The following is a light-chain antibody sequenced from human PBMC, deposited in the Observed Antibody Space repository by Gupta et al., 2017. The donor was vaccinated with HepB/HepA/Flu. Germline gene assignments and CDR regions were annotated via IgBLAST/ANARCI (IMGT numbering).Light chain of an antibody. CDR2: DVS. CDR1: SSDVGFYNY. J-gene: IGLJ2*01. Sequence: QSALTQPASVSGSPGPSITISCTGTSSDVGFYNYVSWYQQHPGKAPKLMIYDVSNRPSGVSNRFSGSKSGNTASLTISGLQAEDEADYYCSSYTTSSVPGIFGGGTKLTVL. CDR3: SSYTTSSVPGI. V-gene: IGLV2-14*03.